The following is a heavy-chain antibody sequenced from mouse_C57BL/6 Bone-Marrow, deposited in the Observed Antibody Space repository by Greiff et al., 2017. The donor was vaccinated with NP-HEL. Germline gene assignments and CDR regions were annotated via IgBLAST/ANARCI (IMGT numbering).Heavy chain of an antibody. CDR1: GFSLTSYG. J-gene: IGHJ2*01. V-gene: IGHV2-5*01. Sequence: VMLVESGPGLVQPSQSLSITCTVSGFSLTSYGVHWVRQSPGTGLEWLGVIWRGGSTAYNAAFMSRLCITKDNSKSQVFFIMNSLQADDTAMDYCAKAYDGTGYFDYWGQGTTLTVSS. CDR2: IWRGGST. CDR3: AKAYDGTGYFDY. D-gene: IGHD2-3*01.